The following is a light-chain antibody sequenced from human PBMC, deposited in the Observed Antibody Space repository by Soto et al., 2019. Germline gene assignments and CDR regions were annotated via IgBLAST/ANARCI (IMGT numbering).Light chain of an antibody. CDR1: QNIANY. J-gene: IGKJ4*02. Sequence: DVQLTQSPSTLSASVRDRVAITCQASQNIANYLNWFQQRPGKAPQLLISDASRLEPGVPSRFSGQRSETDFPLIIISLQPEDFATYYCQQYEDLPRTFRGGSRVEV. CDR2: DAS. V-gene: IGKV1-33*01. CDR3: QQYEDLPRT.